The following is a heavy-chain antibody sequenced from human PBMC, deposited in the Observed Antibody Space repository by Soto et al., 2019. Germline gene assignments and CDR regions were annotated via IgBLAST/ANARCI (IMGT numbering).Heavy chain of an antibody. V-gene: IGHV4-59*01. CDR3: ARDGRGYSGYSYDY. CDR1: GGSINNYY. D-gene: IGHD5-12*01. Sequence: SETVSLTCTVSGGSINNYYCGWIRQPPGKGLEWIGDIYYRGNTNYNPSLKGRVTISIDTSKNQFSLKLSSVTAADTAVYYCARDGRGYSGYSYDYWGQGTLVTVS. J-gene: IGHJ4*02. CDR2: IYYRGNT.